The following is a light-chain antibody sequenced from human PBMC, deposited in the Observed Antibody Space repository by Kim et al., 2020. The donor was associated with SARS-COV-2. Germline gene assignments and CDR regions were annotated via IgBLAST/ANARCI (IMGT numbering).Light chain of an antibody. J-gene: IGKJ4*01. Sequence: LSPGERATLSCRASQSVSTSLAWYQHKPGQSPVLLIYDASNRATGIPARFSGSGSGTDFTLTISSLEPEDFAVYYCQHRSDWPLTFGGGTKVDIK. CDR2: DAS. V-gene: IGKV3-11*01. CDR1: QSVSTS. CDR3: QHRSDWPLT.